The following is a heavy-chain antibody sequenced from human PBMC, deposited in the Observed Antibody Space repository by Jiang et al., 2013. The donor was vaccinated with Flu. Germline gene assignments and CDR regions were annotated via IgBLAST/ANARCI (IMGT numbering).Heavy chain of an antibody. CDR1: GYSFTSYW. V-gene: IGHV5-51*01. J-gene: IGHJ4*02. CDR3: ARAYYDILTGYYSLDY. CDR2: IYPGDSDT. D-gene: IGHD3-9*01. Sequence: GAEVKKPGESLKISCKGSGYSFTSYWIGWVRQMPGKGLEWMGIIYPGDSDTRYSPSFQGQVTISADKSISTAYLQWSSLKASDTAMYYCARAYYDILTGYYSLDYWGQGTLVTVSS.